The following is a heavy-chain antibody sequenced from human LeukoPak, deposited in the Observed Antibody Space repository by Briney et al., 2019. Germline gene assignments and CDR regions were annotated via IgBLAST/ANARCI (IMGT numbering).Heavy chain of an antibody. V-gene: IGHV1-8*01. D-gene: IGHD3-10*01. CDR1: GYTFTSYD. CDR3: ARGVPTYYYGSGRARYFDL. CDR2: MNPNSGNT. J-gene: IGHJ2*01. Sequence: ASGKVSCKASGYTFTSYDINWVRQATGQGLEWMGWMNPNSGNTGYAQKFQGRVTMTRNTSISTAYMELSSLRSEDTAVYYCARGVPTYYYGSGRARYFDLWGRGTLVTVSS.